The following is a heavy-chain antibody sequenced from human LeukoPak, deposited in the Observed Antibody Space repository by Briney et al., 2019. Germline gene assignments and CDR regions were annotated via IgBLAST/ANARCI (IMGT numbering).Heavy chain of an antibody. Sequence: ASVKVSCKASGYTFTSYGISWVRQAPGQGLEWMGWISAYNGNTNYAQKLQGRVTMTTDTSTSTAYMELRSLRSDDTAVYYCARVDCSSTSCYTDEWGFSWFDPWGQGTLVTVSS. J-gene: IGHJ5*02. V-gene: IGHV1-18*01. CDR1: GYTFTSYG. CDR3: ARVDCSSTSCYTDEWGFSWFDP. CDR2: ISAYNGNT. D-gene: IGHD2-2*02.